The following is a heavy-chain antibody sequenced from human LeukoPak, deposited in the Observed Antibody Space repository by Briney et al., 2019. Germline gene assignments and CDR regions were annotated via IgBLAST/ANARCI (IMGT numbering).Heavy chain of an antibody. Sequence: GGSLRLSCAASGFTFSAYAMTWVRQAPGKGLEGISVISGSGGSTYYADSVKGRFTISRDNSKNTLYLQMNRLRAKDTAVYYCARDLVAQLDYWGQGTLVTVSS. D-gene: IGHD5-12*01. CDR2: ISGSGGST. J-gene: IGHJ4*02. CDR1: GFTFSAYA. CDR3: ARDLVAQLDY. V-gene: IGHV3-23*01.